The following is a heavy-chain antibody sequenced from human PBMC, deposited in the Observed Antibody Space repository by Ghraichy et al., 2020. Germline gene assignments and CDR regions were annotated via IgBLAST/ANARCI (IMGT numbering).Heavy chain of an antibody. D-gene: IGHD3-16*02. CDR3: ARTNTDYVWGSYRFDY. V-gene: IGHV4-59*01. Sequence: SETLSLTCTVSGGSISSYYWSWIRQPPGKGLEWIGYIYYSGSTNYNPSLKSRVTISVDTSKNQFSLKLSSVTAADTAVYYCARTNTDYVWGSYRFDYWGQGTLVTVSS. CDR2: IYYSGST. J-gene: IGHJ4*02. CDR1: GGSISSYY.